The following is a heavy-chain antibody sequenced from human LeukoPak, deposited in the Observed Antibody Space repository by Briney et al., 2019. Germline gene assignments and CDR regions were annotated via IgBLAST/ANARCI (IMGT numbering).Heavy chain of an antibody. CDR3: ATPTTTSYAFDI. CDR1: GFTLNNAW. CDR2: IKSKTDGGTT. V-gene: IGHV3-15*01. Sequence: GGSLRLSCAASGFTLNNAWMNWVRQAPGKGLEWVGRIKSKTDGGTTDYAAPVKGRFTISRDDSKNTLYLQMNSLKTEDTAVYYYATPTTTSYAFDIWGQGTMVTVSS. D-gene: IGHD4-11*01. J-gene: IGHJ3*02.